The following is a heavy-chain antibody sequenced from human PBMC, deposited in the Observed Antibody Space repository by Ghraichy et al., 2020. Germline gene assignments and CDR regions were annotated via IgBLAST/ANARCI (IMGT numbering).Heavy chain of an antibody. CDR2: INPNSGDT. Sequence: ASVKVSCKASGYTFSGYFIHWVRQAPGQGLEWMGWINPNSGDTNYAQKFQGRVTMGRDTSISTAYMEVSRLRSDDTAVYYCARAIYGMDVWGQGTPVTVSS. J-gene: IGHJ6*02. D-gene: IGHD3-9*01. CDR1: GYTFSGYF. V-gene: IGHV1-2*02. CDR3: ARAIYGMDV.